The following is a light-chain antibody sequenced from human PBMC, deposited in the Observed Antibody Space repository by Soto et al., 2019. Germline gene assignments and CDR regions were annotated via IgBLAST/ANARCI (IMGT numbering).Light chain of an antibody. Sequence: EIVLTQSPDTLSLSPGERATLSCRASQSVPNSRLAWYQQKPGQAPSLVICDTSIRATGIPDRFSGSGSGTDFSLIIGRLEPEDFAVYICQQYGASPWTFGQGTKVEIK. CDR3: QQYGASPWT. CDR2: DTS. V-gene: IGKV3-20*01. CDR1: QSVPNSR. J-gene: IGKJ1*01.